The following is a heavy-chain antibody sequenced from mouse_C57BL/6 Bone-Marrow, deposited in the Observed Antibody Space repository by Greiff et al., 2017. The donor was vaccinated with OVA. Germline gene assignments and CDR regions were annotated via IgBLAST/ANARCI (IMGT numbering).Heavy chain of an antibody. Sequence: QVQLQQSGAELVRPGTSVKMVGRAAGGACTNYGIGWAKQRPGHGLEWIGDIYPGGGYTNYNEKFKGKATLTADKSSSTANMQFSSLTAEDAAIYYCARGDYAMDYWGQGTSVTVSS. CDR1: GGACTNYG. CDR2: IYPGGGYT. V-gene: IGHV1-63*01. J-gene: IGHJ4*01. CDR3: ARGDYAMDY.